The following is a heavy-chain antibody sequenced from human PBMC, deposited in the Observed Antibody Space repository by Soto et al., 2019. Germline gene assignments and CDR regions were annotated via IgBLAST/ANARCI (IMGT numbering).Heavy chain of an antibody. CDR1: GYTFASYG. Sequence: QVQRVQSGAEVKKPGASVKVSCKASGYTFASYGMSWVRQAPGQGPEWMGWISAYNGDTNYAQKFQGRVTLTTDTSTSTAYMERRSLRSDDTAVYYCARDRGSSSLVCPAYWGQGTLVTVSS. V-gene: IGHV1-18*01. CDR2: ISAYNGDT. CDR3: ARDRGSSSLVCPAY. J-gene: IGHJ4*02. D-gene: IGHD6-6*01.